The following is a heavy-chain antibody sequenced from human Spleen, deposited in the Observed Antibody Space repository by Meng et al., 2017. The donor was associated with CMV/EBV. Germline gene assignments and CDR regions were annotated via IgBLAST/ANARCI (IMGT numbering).Heavy chain of an antibody. D-gene: IGHD3-22*01. CDR1: GFTFSSYA. V-gene: IGHV3-30*04. CDR3: ARGVDSSGDYYMTMDY. Sequence: GESLKISCAASGFTFSSYAMHWVRQAPGKGLEWVAVISYEGSIQYYADSVKGRFTISRDNSKNTLYLQMNSLRAEDTAVYYCARGVDSSGDYYMTMDYWGQGTLVTVSS. CDR2: ISYEGSIQ. J-gene: IGHJ4*02.